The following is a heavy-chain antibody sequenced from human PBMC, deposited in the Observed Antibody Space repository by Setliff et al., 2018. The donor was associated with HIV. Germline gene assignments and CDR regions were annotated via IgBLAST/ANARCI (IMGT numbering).Heavy chain of an antibody. CDR3: ARGQLKPTGYFFDY. J-gene: IGHJ4*02. D-gene: IGHD1-1*01. CDR2: IIPIFGTA. CDR1: GGTLSNYA. V-gene: IGHV1-69*06. Sequence: ASVKVSCKASGGTLSNYAISWVRQAPGQGLEWMGGIIPIFGTAKYAQSFLGRLTITANRSTTTAYMELSRLTSEDTAVYYCARGQLKPTGYFFDYWGLGTLVTVSS.